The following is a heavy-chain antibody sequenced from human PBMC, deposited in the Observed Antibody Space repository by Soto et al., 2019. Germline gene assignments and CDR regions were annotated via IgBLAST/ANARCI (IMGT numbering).Heavy chain of an antibody. CDR3: ATQTISYTWGV. Sequence: QVQLQESGPGLVKPSETLSLTCTVPGGPITTTIWWAWVRLPPGKGLEWIGELHHDGTTNYNPSLESRITMSLDKSNNHFSLKLTSVTAADTAIYYCATQTISYTWGVWGRGTTVTVSS. CDR2: LHHDGTT. D-gene: IGHD3-16*01. CDR1: GGPITTTIW. J-gene: IGHJ6*02. V-gene: IGHV4-4*02.